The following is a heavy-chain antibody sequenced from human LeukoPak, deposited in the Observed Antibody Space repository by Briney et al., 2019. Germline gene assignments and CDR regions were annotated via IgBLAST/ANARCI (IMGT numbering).Heavy chain of an antibody. V-gene: IGHV1-46*01. CDR3: ARGLRYCSGGSCGMDV. CDR2: INPSGGST. D-gene: IGHD2-15*01. J-gene: IGHJ6*02. Sequence: ASVNVSCKASGYTFTSYYMHWVRQATGQGLEWMGIINPSGGSTSYAQKFQGRVTMTRDTSTSTVYMELSSLRSEDTAVYYCARGLRYCSGGSCGMDVWGQGTTVTVSS. CDR1: GYTFTSYY.